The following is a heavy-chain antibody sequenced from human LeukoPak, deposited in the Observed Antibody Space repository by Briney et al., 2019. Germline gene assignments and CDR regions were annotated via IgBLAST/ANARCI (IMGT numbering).Heavy chain of an antibody. CDR3: ARRTYFDL. Sequence: PSETLSLTCTVSGGSISNYYWSWVRQPPGKGLEWIGYIYYSGSTTYNPYLKSRVTISVDTSKNQFSLKLSSVTAADTAVYYCARRTYFDLWGRGTLVTVSS. V-gene: IGHV4-59*08. J-gene: IGHJ2*01. CDR2: IYYSGST. CDR1: GGSISNYY.